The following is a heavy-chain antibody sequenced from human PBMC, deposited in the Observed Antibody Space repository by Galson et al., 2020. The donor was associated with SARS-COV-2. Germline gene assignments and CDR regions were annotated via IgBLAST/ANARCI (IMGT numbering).Heavy chain of an antibody. CDR1: GFTFTHYA. Sequence: GESLKISCAASGFTFTHYAIHCVRQAPGKGLEWVAVISHDGRFEVYADPVKGRFTIPRDNSENMLFLQMDSLRADDTAVYYCARDVSGGASDIWGQWTMVTVSS. CDR3: ARDVSGGASDI. D-gene: IGHD1-26*01. V-gene: IGHV3-30*04. J-gene: IGHJ3*02. CDR2: ISHDGRFE.